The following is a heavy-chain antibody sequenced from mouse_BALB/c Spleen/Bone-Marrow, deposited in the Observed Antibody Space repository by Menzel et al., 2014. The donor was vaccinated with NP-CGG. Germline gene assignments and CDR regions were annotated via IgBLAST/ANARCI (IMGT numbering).Heavy chain of an antibody. V-gene: IGHV1-4*02. CDR2: IIPSSGYT. Sequence: VQLQQSAAELARPGASVKMSCKASDYTFTSYTMHWLKQRPGQGLEWIGYIIPSSGYTDYNQKFKDTTTLTADKSSSTAYMQLSSLTSEDSAVYYCARGYYGSSTFAYWGQGTLVTVSA. CDR1: DYTFTSYT. J-gene: IGHJ3*01. CDR3: ARGYYGSSTFAY. D-gene: IGHD1-1*01.